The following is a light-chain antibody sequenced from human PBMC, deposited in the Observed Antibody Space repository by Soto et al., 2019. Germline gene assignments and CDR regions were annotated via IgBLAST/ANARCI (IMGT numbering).Light chain of an antibody. CDR1: QSVSNNY. CDR2: GAS. V-gene: IGKV3D-20*02. J-gene: IGKJ5*01. Sequence: EIVLTQSPGTLSLSPGERATLSCRASQSVSNNYLAWYQQKPGQAPRLLIYGASNRATGIPDRFSGSGSGTDFTLTISSLEPEDFAVYYCQQRSNWPPKITFGQGTRLRL. CDR3: QQRSNWPPKIT.